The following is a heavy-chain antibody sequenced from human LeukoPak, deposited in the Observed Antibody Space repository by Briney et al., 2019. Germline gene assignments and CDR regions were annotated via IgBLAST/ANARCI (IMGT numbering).Heavy chain of an antibody. D-gene: IGHD3-3*01. V-gene: IGHV4-59*01. Sequence: SETLSLTCTVSGGSISSYYWSWIRQPPGKGLEWIGYIYYSGSTNYNPSPKSRVTISVDTSKNQFSLKLSSVTAADTAVYYCARGTDFWSGYYTGYYYYYMDVWGKGTTVTVSS. CDR2: IYYSGST. CDR3: ARGTDFWSGYYTGYYYYYMDV. J-gene: IGHJ6*03. CDR1: GGSISSYY.